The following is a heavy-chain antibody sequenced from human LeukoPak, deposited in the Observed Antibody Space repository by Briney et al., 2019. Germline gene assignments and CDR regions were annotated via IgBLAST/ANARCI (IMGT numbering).Heavy chain of an antibody. CDR2: IYSTGIT. CDR1: GGSIKSYY. V-gene: IGHV4-4*07. Sequence: SETLSLTCTVSGGSIKSYYWNWIRQPAGKGLEWIGRIYSTGITNYNPSLKSRVTMSVDSSKNQFSLKLRSVTAADTAVHHCARDRDWNYWFDPWGRGIPVLVSS. J-gene: IGHJ5*02. D-gene: IGHD1-7*01. CDR3: ARDRDWNYWFDP.